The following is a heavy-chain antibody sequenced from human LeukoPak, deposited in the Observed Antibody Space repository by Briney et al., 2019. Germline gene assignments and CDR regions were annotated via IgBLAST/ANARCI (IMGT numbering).Heavy chain of an antibody. V-gene: IGHV3-48*03. D-gene: IGHD3-22*01. Sequence: PGGSLRLSCAASGFTFSSYEMNWVRQAPGKGLEWVSYISSSGSTMYYADSVKGRFTISRDNAKNTLYLQMNSLRADDTAVYYCATYSSDFGRLDPWGQGTQVTVSS. CDR1: GFTFSSYE. J-gene: IGHJ5*02. CDR3: ATYSSDFGRLDP. CDR2: ISSSGSTM.